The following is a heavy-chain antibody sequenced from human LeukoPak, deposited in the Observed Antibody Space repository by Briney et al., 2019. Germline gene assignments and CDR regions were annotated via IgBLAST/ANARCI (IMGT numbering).Heavy chain of an antibody. V-gene: IGHV3-23*01. CDR1: GFXFSSYA. CDR2: ISGSGGST. Sequence: GSLRLSCAASGFXFSSYAMSWVRQAPGKGLEWVSAISGSGGSTYYADSVKGRFTISRDNSKNSLYPEMNSLRTEDAAMYYCAKESGKFDYWGQGTLVAVSS. CDR3: AKESGKFDY. J-gene: IGHJ4*02.